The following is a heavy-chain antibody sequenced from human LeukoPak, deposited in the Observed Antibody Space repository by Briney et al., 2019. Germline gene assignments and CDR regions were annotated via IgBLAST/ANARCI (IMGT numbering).Heavy chain of an antibody. J-gene: IGHJ4*02. D-gene: IGHD5-12*01. V-gene: IGHV3-74*01. CDR2: VSGDGSTT. Sequence: GGSLRLSCAASGFTFTYYWMHWVRQAPGKGPEWVSRVSGDGSTTTYADSVKGRFTVSRDNAKNTLYLQMNSLRAEDTAVYYCARGPSGYHNTGGQGTLVTVSS. CDR3: ARGPSGYHNT. CDR1: GFTFTYYW.